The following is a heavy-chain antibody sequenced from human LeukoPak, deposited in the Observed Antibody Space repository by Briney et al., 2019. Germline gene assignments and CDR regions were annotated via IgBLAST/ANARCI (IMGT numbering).Heavy chain of an antibody. V-gene: IGHV1-46*01. CDR2: INPNSGST. J-gene: IGHJ6*03. CDR3: ARDKSKIVVVPAAIGEGYYYYMDV. D-gene: IGHD2-2*02. Sequence: ASVKVSCKASGYTFTGYYMHWVRQAPGQGLEWMGWINPNSGSTSYAQKFQGRVTMTRDTSTSTVYMELSSLRSEDTAVYYCARDKSKIVVVPAAIGEGYYYYMDVWGKGTTVTVSS. CDR1: GYTFTGYY.